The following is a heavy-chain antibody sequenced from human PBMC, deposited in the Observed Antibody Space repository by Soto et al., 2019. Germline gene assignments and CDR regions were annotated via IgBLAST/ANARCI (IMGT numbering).Heavy chain of an antibody. CDR1: GFTFSSYS. V-gene: IGHV3-21*01. Sequence: PGGSLRLSCAASGFTFSSYSMNWVRQAPGKGLEWVSSISSSSSYIYYADSVKGRFTISRDNAKNSLYLQMNSLRAEDTAVYYCARVPPYSSGWHPFFDYWGQGTLVTVSS. CDR3: ARVPPYSSGWHPFFDY. D-gene: IGHD6-19*01. CDR2: ISSSSSYI. J-gene: IGHJ4*02.